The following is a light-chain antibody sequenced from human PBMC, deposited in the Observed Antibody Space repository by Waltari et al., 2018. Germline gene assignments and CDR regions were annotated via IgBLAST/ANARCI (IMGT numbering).Light chain of an antibody. Sequence: QPALTQPRSVSGSPGPSVTISCTGTTRDVGGYNYVFRSQQHPGNAPNPMIYGGSRRPSGVPDRFSGSKSGNTASLTISGLQAEDEADYYCCSYAGSHTWVFGGGTKLTVL. CDR1: TRDVGGYNY. V-gene: IGLV2-11*01. CDR3: CSYAGSHTWV. J-gene: IGLJ3*02. CDR2: GGS.